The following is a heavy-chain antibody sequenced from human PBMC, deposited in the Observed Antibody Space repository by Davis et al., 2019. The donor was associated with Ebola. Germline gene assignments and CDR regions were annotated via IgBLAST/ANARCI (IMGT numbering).Heavy chain of an antibody. CDR1: GGSISSSSYY. CDR3: ARDKGVAVAGTYNYYFDY. J-gene: IGHJ4*02. CDR2: IYYSGST. D-gene: IGHD6-19*01. Sequence: MPSETLSLTCTVSGGSISSSSYYWGWIRQPPGKGLEWIGSIYYSGSTYYNPSLKSRVTISVDTSKNQFSLKLSSVTAADTAVYYCARDKGVAVAGTYNYYFDYWGQGTLVTVSS. V-gene: IGHV4-39*07.